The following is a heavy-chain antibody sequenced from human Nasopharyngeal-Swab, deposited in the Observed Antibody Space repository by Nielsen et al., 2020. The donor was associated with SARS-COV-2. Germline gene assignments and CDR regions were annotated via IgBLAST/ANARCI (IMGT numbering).Heavy chain of an antibody. CDR2: ISYDGSNK. Sequence: GESLKISCAASGFTFSSYGMHWVRQAPGKGLEWVAVISYDGSNKYYADSVKGRFTISRDNAKNSLYLQMSSLRAEDTAVYYCARDMRDYVWSGYQRFYYYMDVWGKGTTVTVSS. J-gene: IGHJ6*03. D-gene: IGHD3-16*01. V-gene: IGHV3-30*03. CDR1: GFTFSSYG. CDR3: ARDMRDYVWSGYQRFYYYMDV.